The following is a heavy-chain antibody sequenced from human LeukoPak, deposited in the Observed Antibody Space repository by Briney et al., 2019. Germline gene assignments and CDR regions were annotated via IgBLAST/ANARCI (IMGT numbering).Heavy chain of an antibody. Sequence: GGSLRLSCAASGFTFSSYAMHSVRQAPGKELEWVAVISYDGSNKYYADSVKGRFTISRDNSKNTLYLQMNSLRAEDTAVYYCARDTGGSYYFDYWGQGTLVTVSS. J-gene: IGHJ4*02. CDR3: ARDTGGSYYFDY. V-gene: IGHV3-30-3*01. D-gene: IGHD3-16*01. CDR2: ISYDGSNK. CDR1: GFTFSSYA.